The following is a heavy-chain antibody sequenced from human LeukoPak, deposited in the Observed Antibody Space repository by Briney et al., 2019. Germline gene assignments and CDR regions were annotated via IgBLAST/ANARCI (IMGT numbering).Heavy chain of an antibody. CDR1: GFTFSSYA. CDR2: ISGSGGST. V-gene: IGHV3-23*01. J-gene: IGHJ6*02. Sequence: GGSLRLSCAASGFTFSSYAMSWVRQAPGKGLEWVSAISGSGGSTYYADSVKGRFTISRDNPRNSLYLQMNSLRAEDTAVYYCARDQYEVPYYSNYDGMNVWGQGTTVIVSS. CDR3: ARDQYEVPYYSNYDGMNV. D-gene: IGHD3-16*01.